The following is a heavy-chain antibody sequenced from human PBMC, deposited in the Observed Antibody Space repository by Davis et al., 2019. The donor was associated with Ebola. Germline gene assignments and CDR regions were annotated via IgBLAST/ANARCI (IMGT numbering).Heavy chain of an antibody. V-gene: IGHV4-34*01. CDR3: ARRSNSPFDY. Sequence: MPSETLSLTCAVYGGSFSGYYWSWIRQPPGKGLEWIGEINHSGSTNYNPSLKSRVTISVDTSKKQFSLKLSSVTAADTAVYYCARRSNSPFDYWGQGTLVTVSS. CDR2: INHSGST. CDR1: GGSFSGYY. D-gene: IGHD6-6*01. J-gene: IGHJ4*02.